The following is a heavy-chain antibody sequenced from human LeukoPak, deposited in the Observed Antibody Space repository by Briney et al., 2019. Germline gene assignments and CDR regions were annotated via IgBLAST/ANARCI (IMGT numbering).Heavy chain of an antibody. Sequence: GGSLRLSCAASGFTFSSYAMNWVRQAPGKGLDWVSGISGSGGSTYYADSVKGRFTISRDNSKNTLYLQMNSLRAEDTAVFYCAKDPLLRYAPDYWGQGTLVTVSS. CDR3: AKDPLLRYAPDY. CDR1: GFTFSSYA. CDR2: ISGSGGST. J-gene: IGHJ4*02. V-gene: IGHV3-23*01. D-gene: IGHD5-12*01.